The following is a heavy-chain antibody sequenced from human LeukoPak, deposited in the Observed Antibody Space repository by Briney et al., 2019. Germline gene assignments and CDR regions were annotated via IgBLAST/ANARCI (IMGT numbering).Heavy chain of an antibody. D-gene: IGHD3-22*01. CDR2: IYYSGST. CDR1: GGSISSYY. J-gene: IGHJ4*02. CDR3: ARGVHYYDSSGYSD. Sequence: SETLSLTCTVSGGSISSYYWSWIRQPPGKGLEWIGYIYYSGSTNYNPSLKSRVTISVDTSKNQFSLKLSSVTAADTAVYYCARGVHYYDSSGYSDWGQGTLVTVSS. V-gene: IGHV4-59*01.